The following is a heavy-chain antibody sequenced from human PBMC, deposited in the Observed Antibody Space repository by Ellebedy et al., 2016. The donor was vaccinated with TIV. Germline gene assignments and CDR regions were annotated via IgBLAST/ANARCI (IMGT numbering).Heavy chain of an antibody. Sequence: SETLSLTCTVSGGSISSTNSYRVWIRQPPGKGLEWIGSIYYSGSSNYNPSLKSRVTISADTSKNQFTLKLSSVTAADTAVYYCARLSSRIAAAAWGQGVLVTVTS. CDR3: ARLSSRIAAAA. D-gene: IGHD6-13*01. V-gene: IGHV4-39*06. CDR2: IYYSGSS. J-gene: IGHJ5*02. CDR1: GGSISSTNSY.